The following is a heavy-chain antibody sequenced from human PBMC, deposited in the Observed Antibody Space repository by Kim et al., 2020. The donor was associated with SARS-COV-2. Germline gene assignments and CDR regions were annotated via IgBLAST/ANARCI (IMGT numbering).Heavy chain of an antibody. Sequence: GGSLRLSCAASGFTFSSYAMSWVRQAPGKGLEWVSVIYSAGSSTYYADSVKGRFTISRDNSKNTLYLQMNSLRAEDTAVYYCAKDFSTSGSYYEGDFGDWGQGTLVTVSS. D-gene: IGHD1-26*01. V-gene: IGHV3-23*03. CDR3: AKDFSTSGSYYEGDFGD. CDR1: GFTFSSYA. CDR2: IYSAGSST. J-gene: IGHJ4*02.